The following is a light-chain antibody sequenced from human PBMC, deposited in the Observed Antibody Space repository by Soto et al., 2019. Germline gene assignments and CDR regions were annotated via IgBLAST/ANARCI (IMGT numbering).Light chain of an antibody. V-gene: IGKV1-27*01. CDR2: AAS. J-gene: IGKJ3*01. Sequence: DIQMTQSPTSLSESVGDRVPITCRASQDIRNFVAWYQQKPGKAPKLLIYAASTLQSGVPSRFSGSGSGTDFTLTINSLQPEDVATYSCQKYSSVPVFGPGTKVEIK. CDR1: QDIRNF. CDR3: QKYSSVPV.